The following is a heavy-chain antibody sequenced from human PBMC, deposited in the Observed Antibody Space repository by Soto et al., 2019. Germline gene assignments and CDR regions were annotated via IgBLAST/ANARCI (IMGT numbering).Heavy chain of an antibody. Sequence: SLRLSCAVSGFTFDDNAMHWVRQAPETGPEWVSGINWKSDIGYADSVKGRFAISRDNAENSLYLQMNSLRAEDTALYYCAISQDRGGRTTFIYWGQGTQVTVSS. V-gene: IGHV3-9*01. D-gene: IGHD3-16*01. CDR2: INWKSDI. CDR1: GFTFDDNA. J-gene: IGHJ4*02. CDR3: AISQDRGGRTTFIY.